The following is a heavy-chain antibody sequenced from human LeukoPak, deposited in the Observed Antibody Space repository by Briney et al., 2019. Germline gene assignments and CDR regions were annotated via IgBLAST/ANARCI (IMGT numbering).Heavy chain of an antibody. CDR2: IYYSGST. CDR1: GGSISSYY. Sequence: SETLSLTCTVSGGSISSYYWSWIRQPPGKGLEWIGYIYYSGSTNYNPSLKSRVTISVDTSKNQFSLKLSSVTAADTAVYYCARSTLIAVASDYWGQGTLVTVSS. V-gene: IGHV4-59*01. D-gene: IGHD6-19*01. CDR3: ARSTLIAVASDY. J-gene: IGHJ4*02.